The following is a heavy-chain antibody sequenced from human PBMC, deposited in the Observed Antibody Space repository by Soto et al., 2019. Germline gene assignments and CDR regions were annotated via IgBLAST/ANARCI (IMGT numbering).Heavy chain of an antibody. Sequence: GGSLRLSCAASGFTFSSYGMHWVRQAPGKGLEWVAVISYDGSNKYYADSVKGRFTISRDNSKNTLYLQMNSLRAEDTAVYYCAKDTGYRLYYYYGMDVWGQGTTVTVSS. V-gene: IGHV3-30*18. CDR1: GFTFSSYG. J-gene: IGHJ6*02. CDR3: AKDTGYRLYYYYGMDV. D-gene: IGHD5-18*01. CDR2: ISYDGSNK.